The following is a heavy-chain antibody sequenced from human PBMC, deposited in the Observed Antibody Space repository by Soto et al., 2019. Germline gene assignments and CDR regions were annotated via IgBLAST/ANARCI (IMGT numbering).Heavy chain of an antibody. J-gene: IGHJ5*02. Sequence: KTSETLSLTCTVSGGSVGFYYWTWIRQPPGKGLEWIGYIYNSGGTNYNPSLKSRVTISVDTSKNQFSLRLSSVTAADTAVYYCARGGAQWLVPTHDWFDPWGQGTLVTVSS. CDR2: IYNSGGT. D-gene: IGHD6-19*01. CDR1: GGSVGFYY. V-gene: IGHV4-59*02. CDR3: ARGGAQWLVPTHDWFDP.